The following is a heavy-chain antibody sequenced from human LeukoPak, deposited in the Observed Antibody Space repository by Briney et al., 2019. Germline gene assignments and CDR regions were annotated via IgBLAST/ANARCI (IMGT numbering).Heavy chain of an antibody. CDR3: ASSRITIFGVVIVGAFDI. V-gene: IGHV5-51*01. Sequence: GESLKISCKGSGYSFTSYWIGWVRQMPGKGLEWMGITYPGDSDTRYSPSFQGQVTISADKSISTAYLQWSSLKASDTAMYYCASSRITIFGVVIVGAFDIWGQGTMVTVSS. CDR2: TYPGDSDT. J-gene: IGHJ3*02. D-gene: IGHD3-3*01. CDR1: GYSFTSYW.